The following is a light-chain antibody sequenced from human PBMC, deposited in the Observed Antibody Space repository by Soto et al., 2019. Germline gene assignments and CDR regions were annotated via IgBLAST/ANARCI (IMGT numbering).Light chain of an antibody. CDR2: GAS. CDR3: QQYGSSPYT. Sequence: EIVLTQSPGTLSLSPGERATLSCRASQSVNSRYLAWYQQKPGQAPRLLIYGASSRATGIPDTFSGSGSGTDFTLTISRLEPEDFAVYYCQQYGSSPYTFGQGTKLEIK. J-gene: IGKJ2*01. CDR1: QSVNSRY. V-gene: IGKV3-20*01.